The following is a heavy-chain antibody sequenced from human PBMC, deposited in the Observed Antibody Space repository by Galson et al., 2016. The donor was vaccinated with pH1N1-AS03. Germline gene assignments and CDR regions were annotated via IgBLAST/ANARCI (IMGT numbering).Heavy chain of an antibody. J-gene: IGHJ4*02. V-gene: IGHV5-51*03. D-gene: IGHD5-24*01. CDR2: IYPGDSDT. CDR3: ARGDGYNYYFDY. CDR1: GFRFTTYW. Sequence: QSGAEVKKPGESLMISCKASGFRFTTYWIAWVRQLPGKGLEWMGFIYPGDSDTKYSPSFQGQVTISADKSISTAYLRRNSPKASDTAMYYCARGDGYNYYFDYWGQGTLVTVSS.